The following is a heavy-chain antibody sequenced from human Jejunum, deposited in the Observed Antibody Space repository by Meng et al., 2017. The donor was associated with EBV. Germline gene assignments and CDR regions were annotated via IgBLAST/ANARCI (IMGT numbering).Heavy chain of an antibody. CDR1: GGSISDNDW. D-gene: IGHD3-22*01. CDR3: AGNGYYALEY. CDR2: IYHGGGT. J-gene: IGHJ4*02. V-gene: IGHV4-4*02. Sequence: QVQWQEQGPVPEKPSGTLSLTCVVPGGSISDNDWWSWVRQPQGKGLEWLGEIYHGGGTNYNPSLESRVTISVDKSKNQFSLKLNSVTVADTAVYYCAGNGYYALEYWGPGILVTVSS.